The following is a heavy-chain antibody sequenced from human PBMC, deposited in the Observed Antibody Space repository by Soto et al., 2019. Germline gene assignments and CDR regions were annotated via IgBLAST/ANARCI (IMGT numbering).Heavy chain of an antibody. V-gene: IGHV1-3*01. CDR3: ARDLGSVLAAARSYFAY. J-gene: IGHJ4*02. Sequence: ASVKVSWKASGYTFTSYAMHWVRQAPGQRLEWVGWINAGNGNTKYSQKFQGRVTITRDTSASTAYMELSSLRSEDTAVYYCARDLGSVLAAARSYFAYWGQGTLVTVSS. D-gene: IGHD6-13*01. CDR1: GYTFTSYA. CDR2: INAGNGNT.